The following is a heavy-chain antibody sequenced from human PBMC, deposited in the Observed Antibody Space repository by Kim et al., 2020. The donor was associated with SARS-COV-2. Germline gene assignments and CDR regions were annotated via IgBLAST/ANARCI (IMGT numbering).Heavy chain of an antibody. Sequence: GGSLRLSCAGSGITLSTYEMHWVRRAPNKGLEWVAVFRFDGISKHYSESTRGRFTVSGDNSNNTVYLQMSSLRPEDTAIYYCAAERHSGRHGFHVWGQGTMVAVS. D-gene: IGHD2-21*01. V-gene: IGHV3-30*02. CDR1: GITLSTYE. CDR2: FRFDGISK. CDR3: AAERHSGRHGFHV. J-gene: IGHJ3*01.